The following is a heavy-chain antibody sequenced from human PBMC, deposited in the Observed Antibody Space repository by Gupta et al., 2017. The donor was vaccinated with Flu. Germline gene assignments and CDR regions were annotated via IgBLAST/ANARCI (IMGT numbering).Heavy chain of an antibody. CDR2: ISWGSTNK. V-gene: IGHV3-9*01. J-gene: IGHJ4*02. CDR1: FDYYS. D-gene: IGHD3-16*01. CDR3: AKGVGDNTSKVY. Sequence: FDYYSMFWIRQAPGKGLEWVSGISWGSTNKDYAASGEGRFTISRDNARNSLYLQMNSLRPEDTALYYCAKGVGDNTSKVYWSQGTRVTVAS.